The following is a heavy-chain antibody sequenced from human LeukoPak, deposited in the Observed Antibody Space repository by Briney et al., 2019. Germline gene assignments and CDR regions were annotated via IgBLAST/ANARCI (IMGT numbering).Heavy chain of an antibody. Sequence: PSETLSLTCTVSGGSISSGGYYWSWIRQHPGKGLEWIGYIYYSGSTNYNPSLKSRVTISVDTSKNQFSLKLSSVTAADTAVYYCARSGDSSXXXGNXFDPWGXGTLVTVS. CDR1: GGSISSGGYY. CDR2: IYYSGST. V-gene: IGHV4-61*08. CDR3: ARSGDSSXXXGNXFDP. J-gene: IGHJ5*02. D-gene: IGHD6-19*01.